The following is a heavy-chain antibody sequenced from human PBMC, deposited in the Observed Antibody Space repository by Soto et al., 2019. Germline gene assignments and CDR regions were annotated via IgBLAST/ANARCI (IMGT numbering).Heavy chain of an antibody. Sequence: PGGSLRLSCAASGFTFSSYAMSWVRQAPGKGLEWVSAISGSGGSTYYADSVKGRFTISRDNSKNTLYLQMNSLRAEDTAVYFCAKDLWAAAGTRANYWGEGTLFTVSS. D-gene: IGHD6-13*01. CDR3: AKDLWAAAGTRANY. CDR2: ISGSGGST. J-gene: IGHJ4*02. CDR1: GFTFSSYA. V-gene: IGHV3-23*01.